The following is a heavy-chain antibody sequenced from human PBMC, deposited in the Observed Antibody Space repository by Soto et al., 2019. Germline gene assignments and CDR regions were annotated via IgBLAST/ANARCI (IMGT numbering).Heavy chain of an antibody. J-gene: IGHJ5*02. CDR1: GFTLSSYW. Sequence: GGSLRLSXAASGFTLSSYWMHWVRQGPGKGLVWVSRINSDGSSTSYADSVKGRFTISRDNVKNTLYLQMNSLRAEDTALYYCARSYCSTTNCYGWFDPWGQGTLVTVSS. D-gene: IGHD2-2*01. CDR2: INSDGSST. CDR3: ARSYCSTTNCYGWFDP. V-gene: IGHV3-74*01.